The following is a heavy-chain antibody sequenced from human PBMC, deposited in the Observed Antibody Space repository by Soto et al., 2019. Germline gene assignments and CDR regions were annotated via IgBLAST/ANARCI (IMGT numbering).Heavy chain of an antibody. D-gene: IGHD4-4*01. CDR1: GYTFTSYY. J-gene: IGHJ4*02. CDR2: INPSGGST. CDR3: ARKGQDYTQGYYFDY. V-gene: IGHV1-46*03. Sequence: GASVKVSCKASGYTFTSYYMHWVRQAPGQGLEWMGIINPSGGSTSYAQKFQGRVTMTRDTSTSTVYMELSSLRSEDTAVYYCARKGQDYTQGYYFDYWGQGTLVTVSS.